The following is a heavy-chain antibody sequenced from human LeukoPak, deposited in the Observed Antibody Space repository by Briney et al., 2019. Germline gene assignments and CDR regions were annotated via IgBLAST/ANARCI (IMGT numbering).Heavy chain of an antibody. V-gene: IGHV3-7*01. CDR2: LKQDEREK. J-gene: IGHJ6*04. CDR1: GFPFSSYW. CDR3: ARDMVTMVQGVKPLRMDV. D-gene: IGHD3-10*01. Sequence: GGSLRLSCPASGFPFSSYWMSWVRQAPGKGLEWLAHLKQDEREKYTVDSVKARFTISRDNAKNSLYLQMNSLSAEDTSVYYCARDMVTMVQGVKPLRMDVWGKGTTVTVSS.